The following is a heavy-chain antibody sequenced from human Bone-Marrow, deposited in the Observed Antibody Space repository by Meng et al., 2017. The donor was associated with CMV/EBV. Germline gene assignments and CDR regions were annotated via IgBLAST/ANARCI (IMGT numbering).Heavy chain of an antibody. CDR1: GFTFSYYW. CDR2: IKQDGSEK. V-gene: IGHV3-7*01. J-gene: IGHJ4*02. D-gene: IGHD5-12*01. Sequence: GESLKISCAASGFTFSYYWMSWVRQAPGKGLEWVANIKQDGSEKYYVDSVKGRFTISRDNAKNSLYLQMNSLRAEDTAVYYCASRGYDSPLDYWGQGTLVTVSS. CDR3: ASRGYDSPLDY.